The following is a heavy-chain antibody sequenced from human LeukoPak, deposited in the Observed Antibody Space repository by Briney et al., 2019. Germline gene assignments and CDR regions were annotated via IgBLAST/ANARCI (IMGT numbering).Heavy chain of an antibody. CDR1: GFTFDGYA. V-gene: IGHV3-43*02. CDR3: AKDMGPLGTIWLDY. Sequence: GGSLRLSCAASGFTFDGYAMHWVRQAPGKSLEWVSLISGDGTTTYYADSVEGRFTISRDNSKNSLYLQVNSLRTEDTALYYCAKDMGPLGTIWLDYWGQEPWSPSPQ. J-gene: IGHJ4*01. D-gene: IGHD3-3*01. CDR2: ISGDGTTT.